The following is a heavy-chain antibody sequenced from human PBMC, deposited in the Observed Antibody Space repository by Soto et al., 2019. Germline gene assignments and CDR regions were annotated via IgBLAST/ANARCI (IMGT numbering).Heavy chain of an antibody. J-gene: IGHJ4*02. D-gene: IGHD3-10*01. CDR3: ASMGYHYGSGSYPLDY. Sequence: WTWIRQPPGKGLEWIGFIYNSGSTHYNPSLRSRVTISVDTSKNQFSLKLRSVTAADTAVYYCASMGYHYGSGSYPLDYWGQGTLVTASS. V-gene: IGHV4-59*08. CDR2: IYNSGST.